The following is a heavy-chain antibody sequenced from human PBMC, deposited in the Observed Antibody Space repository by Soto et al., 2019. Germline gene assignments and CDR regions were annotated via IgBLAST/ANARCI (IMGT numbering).Heavy chain of an antibody. V-gene: IGHV4-38-2*01. D-gene: IGHD3-22*01. Sequence: KPSETLSLTCAVSGYSISSGYYWGWLRQPPGKGLNRIGSIYHGGSTYYNPSLNSRVTLSIDMTNNHVSLILNSVTAADTAVYYCARVGPWVPYYYDSSPYTFENWFDPWGQGTLVTVS. CDR2: IYHGGST. CDR3: ARVGPWVPYYYDSSPYTFENWFDP. J-gene: IGHJ5*02. CDR1: GYSISSGYY.